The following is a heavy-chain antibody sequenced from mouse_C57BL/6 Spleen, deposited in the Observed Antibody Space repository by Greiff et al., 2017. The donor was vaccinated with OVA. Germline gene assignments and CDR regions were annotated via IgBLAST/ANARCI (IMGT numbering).Heavy chain of an antibody. V-gene: IGHV2-5*01. Sequence: VQLVESGPGLVQPSQSLSITCTVSGFSLTSYGVHWVRQSPGKGLEWLGVILRGGSTDYNAAFMSSLGITQDNSKSQVFFKMNSLQADDTAIYYCAKPSTVRDAMDYWGQGTSVTVSS. CDR1: GFSLTSYG. CDR2: ILRGGST. CDR3: AKPSTVRDAMDY. J-gene: IGHJ4*01. D-gene: IGHD1-1*01.